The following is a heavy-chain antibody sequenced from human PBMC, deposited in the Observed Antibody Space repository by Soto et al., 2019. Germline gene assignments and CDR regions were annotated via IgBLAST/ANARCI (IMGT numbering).Heavy chain of an antibody. CDR2: ISSTTNYI. V-gene: IGHV3-21*06. CDR3: ARFVRSCSATTCSTRADV. D-gene: IGHD2-2*01. CDR1: GFTFTRYS. J-gene: IGHJ6*02. Sequence: LRLSCAASGFTFTRYSMNWVRQAPGKGLEWASSISSTTNYIYYGGSMKGRFTISRDNAKNSLYLEMNSLRAEDTAVYHCARFVRSCSATTCSTRADVWGQGITVTVSS.